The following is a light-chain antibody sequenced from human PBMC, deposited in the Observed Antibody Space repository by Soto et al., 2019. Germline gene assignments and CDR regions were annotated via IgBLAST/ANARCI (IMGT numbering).Light chain of an antibody. J-gene: IGLJ1*01. Sequence: QSALTQPASVSGSPGQSITISCTGTSNDVGGYNYVSWYRQHPDTAPKLIIYDVRYRPSGVSNRFSGSKSGNTASLTISGLQAEDEADYYCSAYTSSSTPYVFGSGTKVTVL. CDR3: SAYTSSSTPYV. CDR1: SNDVGGYNY. CDR2: DVR. V-gene: IGLV2-14*03.